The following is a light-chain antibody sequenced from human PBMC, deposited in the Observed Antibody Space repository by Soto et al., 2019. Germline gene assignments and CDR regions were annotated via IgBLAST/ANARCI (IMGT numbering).Light chain of an antibody. J-gene: IGLJ1*01. CDR2: EVS. V-gene: IGLV2-23*02. Sequence: QSALAQPASVSGSPGQSITISCTGTSSDVGSYNLVSWYQQHPGRAPKLMIYEVSKRPSGVSNRFSGSKSGNTASLTISGLQAEDEADYYCCSYAGSSFSAFGTATKVTDL. CDR1: SSDVGSYNL. CDR3: CSYAGSSFSA.